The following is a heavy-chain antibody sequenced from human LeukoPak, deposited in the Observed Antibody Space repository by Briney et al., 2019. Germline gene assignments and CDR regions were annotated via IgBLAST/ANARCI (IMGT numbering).Heavy chain of an antibody. D-gene: IGHD3-9*01. CDR1: GFTFSSYW. V-gene: IGHV3-66*01. J-gene: IGHJ4*02. CDR2: IYSGGST. Sequence: GGSLRLSCAASGFTFSSYWMSWVRQAPGKGLEWVSVIYSGGSTYYADSVKGRLTISRDNSKNTLYLQMNSLRAEDTAVYYCARATAYYDILTGYYFDYWGQGTLVTVSS. CDR3: ARATAYYDILTGYYFDY.